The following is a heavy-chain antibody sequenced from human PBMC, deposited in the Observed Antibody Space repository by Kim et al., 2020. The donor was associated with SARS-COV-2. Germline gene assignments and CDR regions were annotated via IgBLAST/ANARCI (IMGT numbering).Heavy chain of an antibody. CDR2: IGSDYST. V-gene: IGHV3-23*01. Sequence: GGSLRLSCAASGFTFSSNAMGWVRQAPGKGLEWVSGIGSDYSTHYADSVKGRFTISRDNYKNTLYLQMNSLRADDTALYYCAKDLHYYNAMDVWGQGTTV. CDR3: AKDLHYYNAMDV. J-gene: IGHJ6*02. CDR1: GFTFSSNA.